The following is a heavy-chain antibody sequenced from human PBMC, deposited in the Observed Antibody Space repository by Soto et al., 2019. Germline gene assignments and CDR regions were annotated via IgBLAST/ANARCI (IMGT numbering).Heavy chain of an antibody. D-gene: IGHD3-22*01. J-gene: IGHJ3*02. V-gene: IGHV1-69*01. Sequence: QVQLVQSGAEVKKPGSSVKVSCKASGGTFSSYAISWVRQAPGQGLEWMGGIIPIFGTANYAQKFQGRVTINADESTSTAYMELSSLRSEDTAVYYCARAAYYYDSSGYSDAFDIWGQGTMVTVSS. CDR1: GGTFSSYA. CDR2: IIPIFGTA. CDR3: ARAAYYYDSSGYSDAFDI.